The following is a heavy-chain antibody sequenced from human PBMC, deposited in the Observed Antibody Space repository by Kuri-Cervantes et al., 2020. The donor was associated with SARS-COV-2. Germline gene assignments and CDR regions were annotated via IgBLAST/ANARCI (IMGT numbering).Heavy chain of an antibody. CDR1: GGSFRGYY. D-gene: IGHD2-15*01. V-gene: IGHV4-34*01. J-gene: IGHJ4*02. CDR3: ARKYCSGGSCYFPRGYYFDY. Sequence: SQTLSLTCAVYGGSFRGYYWSWIRQPPGKGLEWIGEINHSGSTHYNPSLKSRVTISVDTSKNQFSLKLSSVTAADTAVYYCARKYCSGGSCYFPRGYYFDYWGQGTLVTVSS. CDR2: INHSGST.